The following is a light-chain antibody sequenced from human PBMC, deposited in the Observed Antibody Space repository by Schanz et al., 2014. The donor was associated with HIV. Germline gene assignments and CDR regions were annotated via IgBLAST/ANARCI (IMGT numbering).Light chain of an antibody. V-gene: IGKV1-8*01. Sequence: AIRISQSPSSLSASTGDRVTITCRASQPISNYLAWYRQKPGTAPKLLIYAASTLHSGVPSRFSGSGSGTNFTLTISCLQSEDFATYYCQQSYDYPRTFGQGTKV. CDR1: QPISNY. CDR2: AAS. CDR3: QQSYDYPRT. J-gene: IGKJ1*01.